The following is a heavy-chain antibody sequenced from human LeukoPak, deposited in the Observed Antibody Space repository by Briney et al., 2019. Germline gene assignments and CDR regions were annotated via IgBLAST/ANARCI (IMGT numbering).Heavy chain of an antibody. CDR1: GDTFNTYA. D-gene: IGHD6-13*01. CDR3: AIDTGYSSSWYYFDY. J-gene: IGHJ4*02. Sequence: ASVKVSCKVSGDTFNTYAITWVRQAPGQGLEWIGGIIPMFGTADFPQKFQGRVTINADESTSTAYMELSSLRSEDTALYYCAIDTGYSSSWYYFDYWGQGALVTVSS. V-gene: IGHV1-69*01. CDR2: IIPMFGTA.